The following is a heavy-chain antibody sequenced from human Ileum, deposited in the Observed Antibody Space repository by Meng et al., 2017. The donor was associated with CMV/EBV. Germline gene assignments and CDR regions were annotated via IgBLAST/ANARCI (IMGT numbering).Heavy chain of an antibody. V-gene: IGHV1-2*02. Sequence: SGYAFPGYYLHWVRQAPGHGLGWMGWINPNSGGTNFPQRFQGRVTMTRDTSISTAYLELSRLRSDDTAVYYCARGQYQLLLSPGGYWGQGTLVTVSS. J-gene: IGHJ4*02. CDR3: ARGQYQLLLSPGGY. CDR1: GYAFPGYY. CDR2: INPNSGGT. D-gene: IGHD2-2*01.